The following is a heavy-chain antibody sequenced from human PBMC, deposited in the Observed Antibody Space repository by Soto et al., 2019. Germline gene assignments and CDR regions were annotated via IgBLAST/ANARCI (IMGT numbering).Heavy chain of an antibody. Sequence: SETLSLTCTVSADSISNYYWSWIRQPPGKGPEWIGYISYSGSAKYSPSLKSRVTISVDTSKNQFPLKLSSLTAADTAVYYCARSVHPYYYDSSGFYFDYWGQGTLVTVSS. J-gene: IGHJ4*02. CDR3: ARSVHPYYYDSSGFYFDY. CDR1: ADSISNYY. V-gene: IGHV4-59*01. D-gene: IGHD3-22*01. CDR2: ISYSGSA.